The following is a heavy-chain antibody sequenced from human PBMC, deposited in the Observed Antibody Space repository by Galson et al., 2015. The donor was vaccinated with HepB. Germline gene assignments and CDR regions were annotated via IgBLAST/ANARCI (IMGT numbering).Heavy chain of an antibody. CDR1: GFTFSSYA. J-gene: IGHJ4*02. Sequence: SLRLSCAASGFTFSSYAMSWVRQAPGKGLVWVSAISGSGGSTYYADSVKGRFTVSRDNSMNTLFLQMNSLRAEDTAVYYCAKDMRGSYFGGDFDYWGQGTLVTVSS. V-gene: IGHV3-23*01. D-gene: IGHD1-26*01. CDR3: AKDMRGSYFGGDFDY. CDR2: ISGSGGST.